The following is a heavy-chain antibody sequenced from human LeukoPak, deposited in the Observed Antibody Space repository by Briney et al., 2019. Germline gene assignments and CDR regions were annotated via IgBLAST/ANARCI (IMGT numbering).Heavy chain of an antibody. CDR1: GGSISSGGYY. CDR2: IYYSGST. J-gene: IGHJ5*02. CDR3: ARFRRYYDSGNWFDP. V-gene: IGHV4-31*03. Sequence: NPSQTLSLTCTVSGGSISSGGYYWSWIRQHPGKGLEWIGYIYYSGSTYYNPSLKSRVTISVDTSKNQFSLKLSSVTAADTAVYYCARFRRYYDSGNWFDPWGQGTLVTVSS. D-gene: IGHD3-22*01.